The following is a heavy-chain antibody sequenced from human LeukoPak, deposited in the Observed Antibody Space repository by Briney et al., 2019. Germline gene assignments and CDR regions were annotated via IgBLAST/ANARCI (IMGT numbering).Heavy chain of an antibody. V-gene: IGHV1-69*05. CDR1: GGTFSSYA. Sequence: ASVKVSCKASGGTFSSYAISWVRQAPGQGLEWMGRIIPIFGTANYAQKFQGRVTITTDESTSTAYMELSSRRSEDTPVYYCAGRIVGATIPPKAFDIWGRGTMVTVSS. J-gene: IGHJ3*02. CDR3: AGRIVGATIPPKAFDI. CDR2: IIPIFGTA. D-gene: IGHD1-26*01.